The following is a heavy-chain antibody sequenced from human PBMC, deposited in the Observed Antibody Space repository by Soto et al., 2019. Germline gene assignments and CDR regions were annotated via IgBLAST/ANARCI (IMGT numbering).Heavy chain of an antibody. V-gene: IGHV3-43*01. CDR3: TKEAGTIYFDY. CDR1: GFTFHDHS. D-gene: IGHD6-19*01. Sequence: GGALRLSWAASGFTFHDHSMHWVRQAPKKGLEWVSLINWDGSNKYYADSVKGRFTISRDNSNNSLYLQMNSLRSVDIALYYCTKEAGTIYFDYWGKGALVTVS. CDR2: INWDGSNK. J-gene: IGHJ4*02.